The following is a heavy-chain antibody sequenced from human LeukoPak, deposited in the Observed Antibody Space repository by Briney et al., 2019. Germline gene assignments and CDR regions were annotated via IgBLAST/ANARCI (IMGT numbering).Heavy chain of an antibody. CDR3: AKQYKPGGSFTPFDC. Sequence: GASLQISCKGSGFNFANYWIAWVRQMPGEGLEWMGVIYPGDSDTRYSPSFQGQVTISADKSISTAYLQWGGPKASDTAVYYCAKQYKPGGSFTPFDCWGQGTLVTVSS. V-gene: IGHV5-51*01. CDR1: GFNFANYW. D-gene: IGHD3-10*01. J-gene: IGHJ4*02. CDR2: IYPGDSDT.